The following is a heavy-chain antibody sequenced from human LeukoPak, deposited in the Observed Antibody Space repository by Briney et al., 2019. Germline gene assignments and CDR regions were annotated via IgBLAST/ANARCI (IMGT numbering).Heavy chain of an antibody. CDR1: GFSFSTYA. D-gene: IGHD5-18*01. V-gene: IGHV3-23*01. CDR3: AKEAPGGYSYAGY. Sequence: GGSLRLSCAASGFSFSTYAMSWVRQTPGRGLEWVTAITSSGASTYYADSVKGRFTISRDNSKNTLYLQMSSLRVEDTAMYYCAKEAPGGYSYAGYWGQGTLVSVSS. J-gene: IGHJ4*02. CDR2: ITSSGAST.